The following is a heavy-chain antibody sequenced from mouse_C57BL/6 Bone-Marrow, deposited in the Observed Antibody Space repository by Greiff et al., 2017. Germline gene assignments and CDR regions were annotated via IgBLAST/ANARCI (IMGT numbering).Heavy chain of an antibody. Sequence: QVQLQQPGAELVMPGASVKLSCKASGYTFTSYWMHWVKQRPGQGLEWIGEIDPSDSYTNYNQKFKGKSTWTVDKSSSTAYMQLSSLTSEDSAVYYCALGFDYWGQGTTLTGSS. CDR3: ALGFDY. V-gene: IGHV1-69*01. CDR2: IDPSDSYT. J-gene: IGHJ2*01. CDR1: GYTFTSYW.